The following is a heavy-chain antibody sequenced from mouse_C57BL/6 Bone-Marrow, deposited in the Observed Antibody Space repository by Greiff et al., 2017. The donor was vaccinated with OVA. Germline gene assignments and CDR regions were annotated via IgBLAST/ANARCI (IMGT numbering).Heavy chain of an antibody. Sequence: EVHLVESGPVLVKPGASVKMSCKASGYTFTDYYMNWVKQSHGKSLEWIGVINPYNGGTSYNQKFKGKATLTVDKSSSTAYMELNSLTSEDSAVYYCARSGYDPGRDYFDYWGQGTTLTVSS. CDR3: ARSGYDPGRDYFDY. CDR2: INPYNGGT. V-gene: IGHV1-19*01. J-gene: IGHJ2*01. CDR1: GYTFTDYY. D-gene: IGHD2-14*01.